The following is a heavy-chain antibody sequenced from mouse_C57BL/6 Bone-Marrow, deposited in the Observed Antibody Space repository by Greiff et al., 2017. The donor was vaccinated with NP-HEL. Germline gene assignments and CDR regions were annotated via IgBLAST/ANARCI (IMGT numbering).Heavy chain of an antibody. D-gene: IGHD2-5*01. CDR2: IRLKCDNYAT. Sequence: EVQVEESGGGLVQPGGSMKLSCVASGFTFSNYWMNWVRQSPEKGLEWVAQIRLKCDNYATNYAESVKGRLTIASDDSKSSVYLQTKNLRAEDTGIYCSTGYYSNYYAMDYWGQGTSVTVSS. CDR1: GFTFSNYW. V-gene: IGHV6-3*01. CDR3: TGYYSNYYAMDY. J-gene: IGHJ4*01.